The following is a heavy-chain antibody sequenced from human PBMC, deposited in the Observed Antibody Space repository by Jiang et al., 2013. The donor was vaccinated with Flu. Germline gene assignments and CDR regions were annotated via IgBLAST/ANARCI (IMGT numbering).Heavy chain of an antibody. CDR3: ARDRVIAARFHLGY. CDR1: GYTFTSYA. J-gene: IGHJ4*02. V-gene: IGHV7-4-1*02. D-gene: IGHD6-6*01. CDR2: INTNTGNP. Sequence: SGAEVKVSCKASGYTFTSYAMNWVRQAPGQGLEWMGWINTNTGNPTYAQGFTGRFVFSLDTSVSTAYLQISSLKAEDTAVYYCARDRVIAARFHLGYWGQGTLVTVSS.